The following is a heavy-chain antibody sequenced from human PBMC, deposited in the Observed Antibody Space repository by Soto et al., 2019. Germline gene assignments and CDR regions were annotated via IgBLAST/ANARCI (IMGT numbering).Heavy chain of an antibody. J-gene: IGHJ6*02. V-gene: IGHV4-34*01. CDR3: ARRCRGGSCYDGMDV. Sequence: QVQLQQWGAGLLKPSETLSLTCAVYGGSFSGYYWSWIRQPPGKGLEWIGEINHSGSTNYNPSLKSRVTISVDTAKNQCSLKLSSVTAADTAVYYCARRCRGGSCYDGMDVWGQGTAVTVSS. CDR2: INHSGST. CDR1: GGSFSGYY. D-gene: IGHD2-15*01.